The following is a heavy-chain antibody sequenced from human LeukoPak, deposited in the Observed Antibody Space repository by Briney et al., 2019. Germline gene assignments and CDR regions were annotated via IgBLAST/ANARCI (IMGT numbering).Heavy chain of an antibody. CDR1: GFTFSTYW. Sequence: GGSLRLSCEASGFTFSTYWMIWVRQAPGKGLEWVANINQDGSKKYYVDSIKGRFTISRDNAKNSLYLQMISLRAEDTALYYCARVFSGWYGNYMDVWGKGTTVTVSS. CDR3: ARVFSGWYGNYMDV. D-gene: IGHD6-19*01. J-gene: IGHJ6*03. V-gene: IGHV3-7*01. CDR2: INQDGSKK.